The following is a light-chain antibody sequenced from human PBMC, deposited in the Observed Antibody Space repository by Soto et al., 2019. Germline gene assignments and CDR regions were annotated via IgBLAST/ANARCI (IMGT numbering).Light chain of an antibody. CDR1: SSDVGGYNY. J-gene: IGLJ3*02. Sequence: QSALTQPASVSGSPGQSITISCTGTSSDVGGYNYVSWYQQRPGKAPKLMIFESTKRPSGVSNRFSGSKSGNTASLTISGLQAEDEADYYCCSYTGTSSWVFGGGTKLTVL. CDR3: CSYTGTSSWV. V-gene: IGLV2-14*01. CDR2: EST.